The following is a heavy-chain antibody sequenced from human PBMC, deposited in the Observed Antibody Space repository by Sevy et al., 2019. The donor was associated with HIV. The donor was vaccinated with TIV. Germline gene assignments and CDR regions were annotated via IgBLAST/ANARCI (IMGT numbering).Heavy chain of an antibody. V-gene: IGHV4-59*13. CDR1: GVCLSSYY. D-gene: IGHD6-19*01. CDR2: VYYSGAT. J-gene: IGHJ1*01. CDR3: AKGGGGIAVGV. Sequence: SETLSLTCTVSGVCLSSYYWSWIRQPPGKELECIGYVYYSGATNYNPSLRSRVTISVDTSKNQVSLKLSSVTAADTAVYYCAKGGGGIAVGVWGQGTLVTVSS.